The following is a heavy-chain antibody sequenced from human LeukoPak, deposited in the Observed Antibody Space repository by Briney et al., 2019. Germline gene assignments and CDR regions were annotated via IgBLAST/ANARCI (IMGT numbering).Heavy chain of an antibody. D-gene: IGHD6-19*01. J-gene: IGHJ4*02. CDR3: AKSISSGSLLDY. CDR1: GFTFSNYG. V-gene: IGHV3-30*02. Sequence: GGSLRLSCAASGFTFSNYGMHWVRQAPGKGLEWVAFTRSDGRNNYYVDSVRCRFTISRDNSKNTVYLQINSLRVEDTAVYYCAKSISSGSLLDYWGQGTLVTVSS. CDR2: TRSDGRNN.